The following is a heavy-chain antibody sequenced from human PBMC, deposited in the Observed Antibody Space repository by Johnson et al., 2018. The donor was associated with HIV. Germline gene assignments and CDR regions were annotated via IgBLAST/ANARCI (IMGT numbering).Heavy chain of an antibody. CDR3: AKDVHSSGWYAFDI. V-gene: IGHV3-23*04. D-gene: IGHD6-19*01. J-gene: IGHJ3*02. CDR1: GFTFSSYA. CDR2: ISGSGGTT. Sequence: EVQLVESGGGVVQPGRSVRLSCAASGFTFSSYAMSWVRQAPGKGLEWVSVISGSGGTTYYADSVKGRFTISRDNSKNTLYLQMNSLRAEDTAVYYCAKDVHSSGWYAFDIWGQGTMVTVSS.